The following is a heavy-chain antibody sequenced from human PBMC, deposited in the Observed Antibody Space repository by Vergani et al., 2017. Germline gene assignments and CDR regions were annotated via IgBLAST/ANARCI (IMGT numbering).Heavy chain of an antibody. CDR3: AKGPKRYYDSSGYPIDFPPIDY. CDR2: ISYDGSNK. D-gene: IGHD3-22*01. J-gene: IGHJ4*02. Sequence: QVQLVESGGGVVQPGRSLRLSCAASGFTFSSYGMHWVRQAPGKGLEWVAVISYDGSNKYYADSVKGRFTISRDNSKNTLYLQMNSLRAEDTAVYYCAKGPKRYYDSSGYPIDFPPIDYWGQGTLVTVSS. CDR1: GFTFSSYG. V-gene: IGHV3-30*18.